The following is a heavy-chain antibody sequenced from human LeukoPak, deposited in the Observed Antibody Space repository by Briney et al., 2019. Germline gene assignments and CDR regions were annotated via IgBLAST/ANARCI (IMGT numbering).Heavy chain of an antibody. D-gene: IGHD6-19*01. CDR3: ARQDLVVAGTSALDY. J-gene: IGHJ4*02. CDR2: ISSSSSTI. CDR1: GFTFSSYS. Sequence: GGSLRLSCAASGFTFSSYSMNWVRQAPGKGLEWVSYISSSSSTIYYADSVKGRFTISRDNAKNSLYLQMNSLRAEDTAVYYCARQDLVVAGTSALDYWGQGTLVTVSS. V-gene: IGHV3-48*01.